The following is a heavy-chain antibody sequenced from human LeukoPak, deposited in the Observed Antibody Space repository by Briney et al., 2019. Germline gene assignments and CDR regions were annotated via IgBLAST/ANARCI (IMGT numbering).Heavy chain of an antibody. CDR2: IYSSGST. CDR3: ARQEIGLRSFDP. CDR1: GGSISSGSYY. J-gene: IGHJ5*02. Sequence: SETLSLTCTVSGGSISSGSYYWSWIRQPAGKGLEWIGRIYSSGSTNYNPSLKSRVTISLDTSKNQFSLKLSSVTAADTAVYYCARQEIGLRSFDPWGQGTLVTVSS. D-gene: IGHD3/OR15-3a*01. V-gene: IGHV4-61*02.